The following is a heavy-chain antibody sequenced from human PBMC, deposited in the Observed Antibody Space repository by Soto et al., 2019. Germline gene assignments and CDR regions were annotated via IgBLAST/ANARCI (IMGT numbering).Heavy chain of an antibody. V-gene: IGHV4-39*01. CDR1: GGSISSSSCY. Sequence: PSETLSLTCTVSGGSISSSSCYWGWIRQPPGKGLEWTGSIYYSGSTYYNPSLKSRVTISVDTSKNQFSLKLSSVTAADTAVYYCARPLYSSGWYTVVRENWFDPWGQGTLVTVSS. D-gene: IGHD6-19*01. CDR3: ARPLYSSGWYTVVRENWFDP. J-gene: IGHJ5*02. CDR2: IYYSGST.